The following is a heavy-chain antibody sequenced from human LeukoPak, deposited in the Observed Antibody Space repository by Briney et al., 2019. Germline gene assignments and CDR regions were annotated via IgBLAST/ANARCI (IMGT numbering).Heavy chain of an antibody. CDR1: GGTFSSYA. Sequence: PGASVNVSCKASGGTFSSYAISWVRQAPGQGLEWMGGIIPIFGTANSAQKFQGRVTITADESTSTAYMELSSLRSEDTAVYYCARAPNDYDFWSGPGDYWGQGTLVTVSS. D-gene: IGHD3-3*01. CDR3: ARAPNDYDFWSGPGDY. V-gene: IGHV1-69*13. CDR2: IIPIFGTA. J-gene: IGHJ4*02.